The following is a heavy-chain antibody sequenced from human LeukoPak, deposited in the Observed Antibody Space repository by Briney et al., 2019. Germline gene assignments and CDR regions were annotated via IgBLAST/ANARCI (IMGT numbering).Heavy chain of an antibody. CDR1: GYTFTSYA. CDR3: ARPLRGSPIKYPFDY. D-gene: IGHD5-12*01. CDR2: ISYDGSNK. J-gene: IGHJ4*02. Sequence: SCKASGYTFTSYAMHWVRQAPGKGLEWVAVISYDGSNKYYADSVKGRFTISRDNSKNTLYLQMNSLRAEDTAVYYCARPLRGSPIKYPFDYWGQGTLVTVSS. V-gene: IGHV3-30*04.